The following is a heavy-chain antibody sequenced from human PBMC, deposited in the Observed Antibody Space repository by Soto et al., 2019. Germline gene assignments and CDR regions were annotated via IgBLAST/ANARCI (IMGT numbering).Heavy chain of an antibody. CDR2: FDPEDTET. Sequence: ASVKVSCKVSGYTLSELSIHWVRQAPGKGLEWMGGFDPEDTETIYAQKFKGRVTMTEDTSTATAYMELSSLKPDDTAVYFCATHPLGWARYWGQGTLVTVSS. V-gene: IGHV1-24*01. CDR1: GYTLSELS. CDR3: ATHPLGWARY. D-gene: IGHD1-26*01. J-gene: IGHJ4*02.